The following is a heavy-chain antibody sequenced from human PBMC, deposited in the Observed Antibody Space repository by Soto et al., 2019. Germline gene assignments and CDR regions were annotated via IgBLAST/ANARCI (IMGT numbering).Heavy chain of an antibody. V-gene: IGHV3-48*01. CDR2: ISSSSSTI. J-gene: IGHJ4*02. Sequence: EVQLVESGGGLVQPGGSLRLSCAASGFTFSSYSMNWVRQAPGKGLEWVSYISSSSSTIYYADSVKGRFTISRDNAKISLYLQMNSLRAEDTAVYYCARDSAFPDYWGQGTLVTVSS. D-gene: IGHD3-10*01. CDR1: GFTFSSYS. CDR3: ARDSAFPDY.